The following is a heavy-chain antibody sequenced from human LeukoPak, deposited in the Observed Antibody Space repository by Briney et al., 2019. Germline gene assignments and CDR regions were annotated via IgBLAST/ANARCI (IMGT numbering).Heavy chain of an antibody. D-gene: IGHD6-19*01. J-gene: IGHJ5*01. CDR3: AKPISGGLAVTADWFHP. V-gene: IGHV3-23*01. CDR2: INANSGTT. Sequence: GGSLRLSCAASGFTFSSYAMSWLRQPPGKGLEWVSTINANSGTTSYAASVRGRFTISRDNSKNTLYLQLNTLRADDTATYYCAKPISGGLAVTADWFHPWGQGTLVVVSS. CDR1: GFTFSSYA.